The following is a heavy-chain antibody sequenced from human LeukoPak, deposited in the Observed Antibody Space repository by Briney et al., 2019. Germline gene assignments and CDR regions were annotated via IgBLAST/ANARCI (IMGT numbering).Heavy chain of an antibody. J-gene: IGHJ4*02. CDR2: INPNSGGT. CDR3: ARVLVRDYYDSSGYPEYFDY. Sequence: ASVKVSCKASGYTFTGYYMHWVRQAPGQGLEWMGWINPNSGGTNYAQKFQGRVTMTRDTSISTAYMELSRLRSDDTAVYYRARVLVRDYYDSSGYPEYFDYWGQGTLVTVSS. V-gene: IGHV1-2*02. CDR1: GYTFTGYY. D-gene: IGHD3-22*01.